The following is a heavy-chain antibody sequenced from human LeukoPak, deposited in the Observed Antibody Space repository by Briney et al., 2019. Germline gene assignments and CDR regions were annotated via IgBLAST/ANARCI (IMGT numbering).Heavy chain of an antibody. Sequence: GASVKVSCKASGYTFTSYYMHWVRQAPGQGLEWMGIINPSGGSTSYAQKFQGRVTMTRDTSTSTAYMELRSLRSDDTAVYYCARTPYSGSYDGAFDIWGQGTMVTVSS. J-gene: IGHJ3*02. V-gene: IGHV1-46*01. CDR2: INPSGGST. D-gene: IGHD1-26*01. CDR3: ARTPYSGSYDGAFDI. CDR1: GYTFTSYY.